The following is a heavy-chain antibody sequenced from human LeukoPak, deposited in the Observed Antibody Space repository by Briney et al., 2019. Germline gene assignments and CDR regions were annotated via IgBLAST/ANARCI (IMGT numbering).Heavy chain of an antibody. J-gene: IGHJ4*02. CDR3: ARDRGPTIAVPYYFDY. CDR2: ISFDGRNQ. D-gene: IGHD6-19*01. Sequence: PGGSLRLSCAASGFTFSSYALHWVRQAPGRGLEGVGVISFDGRNQYYADSLTGRIGLSRDNSKNTMYLQFYSLKTEDTAVYYCARDRGPTIAVPYYFDYWGQGILVTVSS. CDR1: GFTFSSYA. V-gene: IGHV3-30*09.